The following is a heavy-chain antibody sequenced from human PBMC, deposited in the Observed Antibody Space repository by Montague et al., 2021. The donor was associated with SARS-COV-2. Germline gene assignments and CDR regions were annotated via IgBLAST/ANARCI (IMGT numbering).Heavy chain of an antibody. CDR1: GGSISSSSYY. V-gene: IGHV4-39*01. J-gene: IGHJ6*02. CDR3: ARQDDILTGYYYYGMDV. D-gene: IGHD3-9*01. CDR2: IYYSGST. Sequence: SETLSPTCTVAGGSISSSSYYWGWIRQPPGKGLEWIGSIYYSGSTYYKPSLNSRVTISVDTSKNQFSLKLSSVTAADTAVYYCARQDDILTGYYYYGMDVWGQGTTVTVSS.